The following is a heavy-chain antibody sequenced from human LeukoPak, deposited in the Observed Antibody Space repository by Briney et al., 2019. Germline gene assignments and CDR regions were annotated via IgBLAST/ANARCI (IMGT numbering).Heavy chain of an antibody. CDR3: AKVGSDAFDI. Sequence: PGGSLRLSCAASGFTFSSYGMSWARQAPGKGLEWVSAISGSGGSTYYADSVKGRFTISRDNSKNTLYLQMNSLRAEDTAVYYCAKVGSDAFDIWGQGTMVTVSS. CDR1: GFTFSSYG. V-gene: IGHV3-23*01. J-gene: IGHJ3*02. CDR2: ISGSGGST.